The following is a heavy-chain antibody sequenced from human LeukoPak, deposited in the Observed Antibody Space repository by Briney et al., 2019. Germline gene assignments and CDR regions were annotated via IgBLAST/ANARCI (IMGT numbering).Heavy chain of an antibody. CDR3: ARGVSAGHRVDY. J-gene: IGHJ4*02. D-gene: IGHD6-19*01. CDR1: GGTFSSYA. CDR2: ISAYNGNT. V-gene: IGHV1-18*01. Sequence: ASVKVSCKASGGTFSSYAISWVRQAPGQGLEWMGWISAYNGNTNYAQKLQGRVTMTTDTSTSTAYMELRSLRSDDTAVYYCARGVSAGHRVDYWGQGTLVTVSS.